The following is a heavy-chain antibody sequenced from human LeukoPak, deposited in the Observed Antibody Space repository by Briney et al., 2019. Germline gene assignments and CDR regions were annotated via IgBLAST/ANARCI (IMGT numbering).Heavy chain of an antibody. D-gene: IGHD2-15*01. CDR2: ISSSSSYI. J-gene: IGHJ6*02. V-gene: IGHV3-21*01. CDR1: GFTFSSYS. Sequence: PGGSLRLSCAASGFTFSSYSMNWVRQAPGKGLEWVSSISSSSSYIYYADSVKGRFTISRDNAKHSLYLQMNSLRAEDTAVYYCARVATGYCSGGSCYPSYYYYYGMDVWGQGTTVTVSS. CDR3: ARVATGYCSGGSCYPSYYYYYGMDV.